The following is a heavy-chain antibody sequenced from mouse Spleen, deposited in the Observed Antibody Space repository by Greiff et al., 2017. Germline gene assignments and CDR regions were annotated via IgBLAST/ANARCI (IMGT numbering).Heavy chain of an antibody. J-gene: IGHJ3*01. Sequence: EVQLVESGGGLVKPGGSLKLSCAASGFTFSDYYMYWVRQTPEQRLEWVATISDCGSYTYYPDSVKGRFTISRDNAKNNLYLQMRSLKSEDTAMYYCARDMSTTGRGWFAYWGQGTLVTVSA. CDR2: ISDCGSYT. V-gene: IGHV5-4*02. CDR1: GFTFSDYY. CDR3: ARDMSTTGRGWFAY. D-gene: IGHD2-4*01.